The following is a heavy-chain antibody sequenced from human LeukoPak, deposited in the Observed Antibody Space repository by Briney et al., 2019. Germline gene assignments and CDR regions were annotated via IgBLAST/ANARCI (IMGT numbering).Heavy chain of an antibody. CDR3: ARDWVSSSNFDY. V-gene: IGHV4-59*01. J-gene: IGHJ4*02. Sequence: SETLSLTCTVSGGSISYYHWSWIRQPPGKGLEWIGYIYDSGTTNYNPSLKSRVTISEDTSKNQLSLKLTSMTAADTAVYYCARDWVSSSNFDYWGQGTLVTVSS. CDR1: GGSISYYH. D-gene: IGHD5/OR15-5a*01. CDR2: IYDSGTT.